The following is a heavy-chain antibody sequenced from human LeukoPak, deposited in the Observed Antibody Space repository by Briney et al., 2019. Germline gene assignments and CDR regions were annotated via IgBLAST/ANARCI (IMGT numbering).Heavy chain of an antibody. CDR2: IKQDGSLK. CDR3: VRDESPSGRSGYYDAFDI. J-gene: IGHJ3*02. V-gene: IGHV3-7*01. D-gene: IGHD3-22*01. CDR1: GFNFNRDW. Sequence: PGGSLRLSCAASGFNFNRDWMIWVRQAPGKGLEWVANIKQDGSLKYYMDSVKGRFTISRDNAKNSLYLQMNSLRAEDTAVYYCVRDESPSGRSGYYDAFDIWGRGTMVTVSS.